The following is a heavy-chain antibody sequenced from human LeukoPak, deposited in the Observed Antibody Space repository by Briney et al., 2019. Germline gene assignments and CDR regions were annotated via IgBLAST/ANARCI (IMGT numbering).Heavy chain of an antibody. V-gene: IGHV1-46*01. CDR3: ARAYCSSTSCYGLGDFDY. CDR2: INPSDGST. D-gene: IGHD2-2*01. Sequence: GASVKVSCKASGYTFTSYYMHWVRQAPGQGPEWMGIINPSDGSTTYAQKLQGRVTMTTDTSTSTAYMELRSLRSDDTAVYYCARAYCSSTSCYGLGDFDYWGQGTLVTVSS. J-gene: IGHJ4*02. CDR1: GYTFTSYY.